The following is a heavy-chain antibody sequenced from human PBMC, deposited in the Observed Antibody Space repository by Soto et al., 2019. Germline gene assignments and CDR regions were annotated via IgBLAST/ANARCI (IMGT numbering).Heavy chain of an antibody. J-gene: IGHJ5*02. CDR2: IWYEGTTK. V-gene: IGHV3-33*01. D-gene: IGHD3-10*01. CDR1: GFTLSNYC. Sequence: PGGSLILFRVPSGFTLSNYCMHLVRQAPGKGLEWIALIWYEGTTKYSTDSMKGRFSISRDQSKSTLYLQVNSLRAEDTATYYCARDVGSSGSSRWFDTWGQGTLVPVSS. CDR3: ARDVGSSGSSRWFDT.